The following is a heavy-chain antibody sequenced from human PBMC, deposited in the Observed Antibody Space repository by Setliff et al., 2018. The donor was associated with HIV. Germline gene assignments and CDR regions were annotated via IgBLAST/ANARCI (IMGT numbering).Heavy chain of an antibody. CDR2: IFYTGAT. Sequence: SETLSLTCTVSSGSMTGYYWTWIRQPPGKGLEWIGYIFYTGATRYSPSLKSRAAISVDSSNNQFSLKMTSVTAADTAVYFCARFNALLGSSTYYDYWGPGLLVTVSS. CDR3: ARFNALLGSSTYYDY. D-gene: IGHD3-22*01. CDR1: SGSMTGYY. J-gene: IGHJ4*02. V-gene: IGHV4-59*01.